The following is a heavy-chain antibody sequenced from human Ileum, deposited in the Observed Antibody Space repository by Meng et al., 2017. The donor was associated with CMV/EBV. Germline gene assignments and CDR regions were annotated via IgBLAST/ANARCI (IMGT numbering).Heavy chain of an antibody. J-gene: IGHJ4*02. CDR3: ARERGDTATSYFDY. Sequence: QLVESGGGLIQPGGSLRLSCEASGLTVSSNYMSWVRQAPGKGLEWVSVLYSGGSAYYAGSVKGRFTISRDNSKNTLYLQMNSLRAEDTAVYFCARERGDTATSYFDYWGQGTLVTVSS. V-gene: IGHV3-53*01. CDR2: LYSGGSA. CDR1: GLTVSSNY. D-gene: IGHD5-18*01.